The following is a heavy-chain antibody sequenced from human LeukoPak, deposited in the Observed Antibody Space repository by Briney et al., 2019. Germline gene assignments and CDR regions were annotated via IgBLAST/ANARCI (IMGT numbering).Heavy chain of an antibody. CDR3: LYGGYFQH. D-gene: IGHD3-16*01. V-gene: IGHV3-74*01. J-gene: IGHJ1*01. CDR2: INSDETIS. CDR1: GFTFSSYW. Sequence: PPGSLRLSCAASGFTFSSYWMHWVRQVPNQGLMWVSSINSDETISEYVDSVNGRFTISRDNAKNTLYLQMNSLRAEDTAVYFCLYGGYFQHWGQGTLVTVSS.